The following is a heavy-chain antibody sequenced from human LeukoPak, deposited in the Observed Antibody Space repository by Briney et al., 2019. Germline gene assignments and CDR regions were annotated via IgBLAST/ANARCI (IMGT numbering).Heavy chain of an antibody. CDR2: ISYDGSNK. V-gene: IGHV3-30*18. CDR3: AKDIKVGAIPVFPDY. CDR1: GFTFSSYG. J-gene: IGHJ4*02. Sequence: PGGSLRLSCAASGFTFSSYGMHWVRQAPGKGLEWVAVISYDGSNKYYADSVNGRFTISRDNSKNTLYLQMNSLRAEDTAVYYCAKDIKVGAIPVFPDYWGQGTLVTVSS. D-gene: IGHD1-26*01.